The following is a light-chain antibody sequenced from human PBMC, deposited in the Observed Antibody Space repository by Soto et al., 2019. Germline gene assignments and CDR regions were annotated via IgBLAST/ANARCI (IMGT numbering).Light chain of an antibody. Sequence: EIVMTQSPDTLFVSLGEGATLSCRASQSVSSHLAWYQHKPGQAXRLLIYGASTRASGIPARFSGSGSETDFTLTISSLQSEDSAVYYCQQYHNWPPITFGQGTRLEIK. CDR2: GAS. J-gene: IGKJ5*01. CDR1: QSVSSH. CDR3: QQYHNWPPIT. V-gene: IGKV3-15*01.